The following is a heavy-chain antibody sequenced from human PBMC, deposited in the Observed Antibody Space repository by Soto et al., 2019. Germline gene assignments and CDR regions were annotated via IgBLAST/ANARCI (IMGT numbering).Heavy chain of an antibody. J-gene: IGHJ4*02. CDR2: SYSSGNT. CDR1: GGSISSGSYY. CDR3: GRHENHPGGDDY. D-gene: IGHD3-16*01. V-gene: IGHV4-39*01. Sequence: QLQLQASGPGLVKPSETLSLTCTVSGGSISSGSYYWGWIRQTPGKGLEWIGSSYSSGNTNYNPSLKSSVTTSVDTPKNQFTLRLSSVSVADMAVHYCGRHENHPGGDDYWGQGTQVTVSS.